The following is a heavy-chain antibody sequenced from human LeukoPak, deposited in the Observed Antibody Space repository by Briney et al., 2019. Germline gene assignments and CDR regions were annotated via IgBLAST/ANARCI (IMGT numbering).Heavy chain of an antibody. CDR2: ISGSGGST. Sequence: GGSLRLSCAASGFTFTDYAMNWVRQAPGKGLEWLSAISGSGGSTYYADSIQGRFTISRDNSKNTLYLQMNSLRAEDTAIYYCAKDRYSRGYFDWGQGTPVTVSS. D-gene: IGHD3-22*01. J-gene: IGHJ4*02. V-gene: IGHV3-23*01. CDR3: AKDRYSRGYFD. CDR1: GFTFTDYA.